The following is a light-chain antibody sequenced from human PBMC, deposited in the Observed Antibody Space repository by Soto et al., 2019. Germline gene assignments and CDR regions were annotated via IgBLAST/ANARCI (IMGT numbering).Light chain of an antibody. CDR2: AAS. V-gene: IGKV1-12*01. CDR3: QQANTFPYS. J-gene: IGKJ2*01. Sequence: IQMSQSPSYVSASVGDRVTITCRASQPINDWLAWYQQRPGRAPKLLISAASSLQSGVPSRFTGGGSGTDFTLTISSLQPEDSATYYCQQANTFPYSFGQGTTLEIK. CDR1: QPINDW.